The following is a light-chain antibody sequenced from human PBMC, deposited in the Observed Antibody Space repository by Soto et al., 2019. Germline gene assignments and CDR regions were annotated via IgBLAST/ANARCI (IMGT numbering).Light chain of an antibody. CDR2: DVS. V-gene: IGKV3-11*01. CDR3: QQRSDWPWT. Sequence: EIVLTQSPATLPLSPGERATLYCRASQSVSSYLAWYQQKPGQAPRLLVYDVSNRAAGIPTRFSGGGSGTDFTLTISNVEPEDFAVYYCQQRSDWPWTFGQGTKVDIK. CDR1: QSVSSY. J-gene: IGKJ1*01.